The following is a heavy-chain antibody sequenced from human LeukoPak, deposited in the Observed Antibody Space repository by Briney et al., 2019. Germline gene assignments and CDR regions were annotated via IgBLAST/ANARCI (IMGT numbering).Heavy chain of an antibody. CDR3: ARDLGYYDSSGYYYEDGDY. Sequence: GASVKVSCKASGYTFTIYGISWVRQAPGQGLERMGWISAYNGNTNYAQKLQGRVTMTTETSTSTAYMELRSLRSDDTAVYYCARDLGYYDSSGYYYEDGDYWGQGTLVTVSS. CDR1: GYTFTIYG. J-gene: IGHJ4*02. CDR2: ISAYNGNT. V-gene: IGHV1-18*01. D-gene: IGHD3-22*01.